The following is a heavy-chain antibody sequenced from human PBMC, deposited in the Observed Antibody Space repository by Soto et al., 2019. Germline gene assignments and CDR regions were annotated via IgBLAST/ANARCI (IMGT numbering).Heavy chain of an antibody. V-gene: IGHV3-30-3*01. CDR1: GFTFSTYT. D-gene: IGHD2-21*01. Sequence: GGSRRLSCAASGFTFSTYTLHWVRQAPGKGLEWVAVVSFDGSNKYYADSLEGRFTISRDNSKNTLYLEMNSLRAEDTAVYYCARDYSTTAPFDYWGQGTLVTVSS. CDR2: VSFDGSNK. CDR3: ARDYSTTAPFDY. J-gene: IGHJ4*02.